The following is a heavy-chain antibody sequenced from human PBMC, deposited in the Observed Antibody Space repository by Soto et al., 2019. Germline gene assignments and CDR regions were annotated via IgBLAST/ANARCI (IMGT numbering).Heavy chain of an antibody. CDR3: ARGRGRSSSDFDY. V-gene: IGHV4-34*01. D-gene: IGHD6-6*01. CDR2: INHSGST. Sequence: PSETLSLTCAVYGGSFSGYYWSWIRQPPGKGLEWIGEINHSGSTNYNPSLKSRVTISVDTSKNQFSLKLSSVTAADTAVYYCARGRGRSSSDFDYWGQGTLVTVSS. J-gene: IGHJ4*02. CDR1: GGSFSGYY.